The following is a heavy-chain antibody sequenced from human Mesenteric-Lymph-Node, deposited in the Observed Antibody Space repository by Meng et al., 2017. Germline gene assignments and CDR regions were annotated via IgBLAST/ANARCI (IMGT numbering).Heavy chain of an antibody. CDR2: TYLRSKWYN. Sequence: AQLQPAGAGLVEAPLASPVRRSISGDSVICNRDALNWIRQAPSRGLEWMGRTYLRSKWYNDYAVSVAGGITINPDTSKKQFFLHLNSMTADDTAVYYCARDPGISVVIAFDFWGQGTLVTVSS. CDR3: ARDPGISVVIAFDF. V-gene: IGHV6-1*01. J-gene: IGHJ4*02. D-gene: IGHD3-22*01. CDR1: GDSVICNRDA.